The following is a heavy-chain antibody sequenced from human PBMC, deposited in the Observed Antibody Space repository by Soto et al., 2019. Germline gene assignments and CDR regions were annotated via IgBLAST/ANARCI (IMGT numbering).Heavy chain of an antibody. CDR1: GGSISSSSYY. D-gene: IGHD4-4*01. Sequence: QLQLQESGPGLVKPSETLSLTCTVSGGSISSSSYYWGWIRQPPGKGLEWIGSIYYSGSTYYNPSLKSRVTISVDTSKNQFSLKLSSVTAADTAVYYCASLTTEDAFDIWGQGTMVTVSS. CDR3: ASLTTEDAFDI. J-gene: IGHJ3*02. CDR2: IYYSGST. V-gene: IGHV4-39*01.